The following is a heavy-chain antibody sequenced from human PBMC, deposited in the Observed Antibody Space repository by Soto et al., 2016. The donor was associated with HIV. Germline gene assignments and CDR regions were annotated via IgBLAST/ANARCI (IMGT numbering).Heavy chain of an antibody. CDR3: ASELAAQGAFDI. J-gene: IGHJ3*02. V-gene: IGHV1-2*02. D-gene: IGHD1-1*01. Sequence: QVQVVQSGAEVKKPGASVKVSCKASGYYFTAYFMHWVRQAPGQGFEWMGWINPNSGGTNYAQKFQDRVTMTRDMSISTAYMELSRLRSDDTAVYYCASELAAQGAFDIWGQGTMVTVSS. CDR2: INPNSGGT. CDR1: GYYFTAYF.